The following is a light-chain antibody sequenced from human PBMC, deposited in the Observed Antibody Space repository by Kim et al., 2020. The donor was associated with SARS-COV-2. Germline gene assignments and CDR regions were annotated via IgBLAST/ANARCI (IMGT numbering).Light chain of an antibody. CDR3: CSYAGGTFA. CDR1: SSDVRGYNL. J-gene: IGLJ3*02. V-gene: IGLV2-23*01. Sequence: PGQSITVSCTASSSDVRGYNLVSWYRQHPGIAPELLIYEATVRASGVSDRFSGSKSGNTASLTISGLQAEDEADYYCCSYAGGTFAFGGGTQLTVL. CDR2: EAT.